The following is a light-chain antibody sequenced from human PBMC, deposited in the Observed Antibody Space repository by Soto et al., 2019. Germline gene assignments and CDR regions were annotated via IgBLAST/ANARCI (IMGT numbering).Light chain of an antibody. Sequence: QSALTQPASVSGSPGQSIAISCTGTSSDVGSYNYVSWHQHHPGKAPKVMIYDVSSRPSGVSNRFSGSKSGNTASLTISGLQAEDEADYYCISYTTISTYVFGTGTKVTVL. CDR2: DVS. CDR1: SSDVGSYNY. J-gene: IGLJ1*01. CDR3: ISYTTISTYV. V-gene: IGLV2-14*03.